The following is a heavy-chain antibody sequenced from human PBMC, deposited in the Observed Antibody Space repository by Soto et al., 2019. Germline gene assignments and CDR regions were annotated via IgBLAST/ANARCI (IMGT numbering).Heavy chain of an antibody. V-gene: IGHV3-7*05. Sequence: EVQLVESGGGLVQPGGSLRLSCAASGFTFNMYWMSWVRQAPGRGLEWVANIRHDGSDKNYVDSVKDRFTISRDNAKNSLYLQMSSLRAEDTAEDTAIYYCARDTNEGFDFWCQGTLVTVSS. D-gene: IGHD2-2*01. CDR2: IRHDGSDK. J-gene: IGHJ4*02. CDR1: GFTFNMYW. CDR3: ARDTNEGFDF.